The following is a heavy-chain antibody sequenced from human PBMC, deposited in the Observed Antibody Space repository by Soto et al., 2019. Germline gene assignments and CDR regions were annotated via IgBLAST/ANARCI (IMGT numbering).Heavy chain of an antibody. Sequence: EVQLLESGGNLVQPGGSLRLSCAASGLTFSTYPMSWVRQAPGTGLEWVSAITGSGGSTYYADSVKGRFTISRDNPDYTLYLQMNSLRAEDTAVYYCARYCSDSNCFGVPDYWGQGTLVTVPS. CDR3: ARYCSDSNCFGVPDY. D-gene: IGHD2-2*01. J-gene: IGHJ4*02. CDR2: ITGSGGST. V-gene: IGHV3-23*01. CDR1: GLTFSTYP.